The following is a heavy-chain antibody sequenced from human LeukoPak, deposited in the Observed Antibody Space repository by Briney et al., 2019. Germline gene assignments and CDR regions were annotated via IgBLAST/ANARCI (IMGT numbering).Heavy chain of an antibody. J-gene: IGHJ3*02. CDR1: GFTFSSYA. CDR3: AKEFSVGYSSGYYFNPDAFDI. D-gene: IGHD3-22*01. CDR2: IKQDGSDK. Sequence: GRSLRLSCAASGFTFSSYAMHWVRQAPGKGLEWVANIKQDGSDKYYVDSVKGRFTISRDNANNALHLQMNSLRAEDTAVYYCAKEFSVGYSSGYYFNPDAFDIWGQGTMVTVSS. V-gene: IGHV3-7*03.